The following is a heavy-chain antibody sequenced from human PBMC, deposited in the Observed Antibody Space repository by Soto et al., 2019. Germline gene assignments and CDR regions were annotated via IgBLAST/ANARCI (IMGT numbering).Heavy chain of an antibody. CDR2: ISAYNGNT. CDR3: ARRVNNDASNYYYVMDV. Sequence: QVQLVQSGAEVKKPGASVKVSCKASGYTFTSYGISWVRQAPGQGLEWMGWISAYNGNTNYAQKLQGRVTMTTDTSTSAAYMELRSLRSDDTAVYYCARRVNNDASNYYYVMDVWGQGTTVTVSS. D-gene: IGHD2-8*01. V-gene: IGHV1-18*04. J-gene: IGHJ6*02. CDR1: GYTFTSYG.